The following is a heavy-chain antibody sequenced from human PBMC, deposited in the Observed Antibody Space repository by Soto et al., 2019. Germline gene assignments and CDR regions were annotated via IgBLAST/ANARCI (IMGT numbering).Heavy chain of an antibody. CDR3: ARLRRDWGDAFDL. V-gene: IGHV1-69*01. CDR1: GGSFGSSA. Sequence: QVQLVQSGADVKKPGSSVKVSCKTSGGSFGSSAISWVRQAPAQGLEWMGEIIPVFDKANYSQNFQARLTITADELTGTVFMELSSLRSEDTAVYFCARLRRDWGDAFDLWGLGTFGTVSS. D-gene: IGHD3-16*01. CDR2: IIPVFDKA. J-gene: IGHJ3*01.